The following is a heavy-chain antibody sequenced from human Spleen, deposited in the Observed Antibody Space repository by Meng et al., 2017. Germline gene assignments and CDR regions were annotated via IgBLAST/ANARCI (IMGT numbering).Heavy chain of an antibody. Sequence: QVRLVESGGGVVQPGRSLRLSWAGSGFTFSSYGMHWVRQAQGKGLEWVAVIWYDGSNKYYADSVKGRFTISRDNSKNTLYLQMNSLRAEDTAVYYCARDTGDHWGQGTLVTVSS. CDR2: IWYDGSNK. V-gene: IGHV3-33*01. CDR1: GFTFSSYG. CDR3: ARDTGDH. D-gene: IGHD1-14*01. J-gene: IGHJ4*02.